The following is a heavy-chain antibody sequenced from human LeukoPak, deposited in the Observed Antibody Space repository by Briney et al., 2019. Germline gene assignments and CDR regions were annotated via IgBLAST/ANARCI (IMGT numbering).Heavy chain of an antibody. D-gene: IGHD2-2*02. CDR1: GFTFGDYA. Sequence: GRSLRLSCTASGFTFGDYAMSWVRQAPGKGLEWVGFIRSKAYGGTTEYAASVKGRFTISRDDSKSIAYLQMNSLKTEDTAVYYCTRGDIVVVPAAIRGRDYYYYMDVWGKGTTVTVSS. CDR2: IRSKAYGGTT. CDR3: TRGDIVVVPAAIRGRDYYYYMDV. V-gene: IGHV3-49*04. J-gene: IGHJ6*03.